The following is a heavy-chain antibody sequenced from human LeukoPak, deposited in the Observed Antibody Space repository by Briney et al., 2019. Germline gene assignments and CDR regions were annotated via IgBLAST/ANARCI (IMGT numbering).Heavy chain of an antibody. V-gene: IGHV3-21*01. J-gene: IGHJ4*02. CDR1: GFAFITYG. CDR3: ARDFLEWLPYS. D-gene: IGHD3-3*01. Sequence: GGSLRLSCTASGFAFITYGMHWVRQAPGQGPQWFYTDSVKGRFTISRDNAKNSLYLQMNSLRAEDTAVYYCARDFLEWLPYSWGQGTLVTVSS.